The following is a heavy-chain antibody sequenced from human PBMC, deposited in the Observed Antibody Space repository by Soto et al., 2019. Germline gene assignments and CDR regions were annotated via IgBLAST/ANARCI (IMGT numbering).Heavy chain of an antibody. CDR3: AGDSGSYGQDY. V-gene: IGHV4-31*03. Sequence: QVQLQESGPGLVKPSQTLSLTCTVSGGSISSGAYYWSWIRQHPGKGLEWIGYIYDSGSTYYNPSLKSRVTISVATSKNQFSLKLSSVTAADTAVYYCAGDSGSYGQDYWGQGTLVTVSS. CDR2: IYDSGST. CDR1: GGSISSGAYY. J-gene: IGHJ4*02. D-gene: IGHD1-26*01.